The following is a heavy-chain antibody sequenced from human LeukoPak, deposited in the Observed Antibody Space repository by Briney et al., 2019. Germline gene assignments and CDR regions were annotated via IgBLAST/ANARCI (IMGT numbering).Heavy chain of an antibody. Sequence: SETLSPTSAVYGVAFRGYYCSCIREPPGTGLKWIGEMNHSGSTNYNPSLKSRVTISVDTSKNQFPLKLSSVTAADTAVYYCARGTVGYSYGLLGYFDYWGQGTLVTVFS. CDR2: MNHSGST. CDR3: ARGTVGYSYGLLGYFDY. D-gene: IGHD5-18*01. CDR1: GVAFRGYY. J-gene: IGHJ4*02. V-gene: IGHV4-34*01.